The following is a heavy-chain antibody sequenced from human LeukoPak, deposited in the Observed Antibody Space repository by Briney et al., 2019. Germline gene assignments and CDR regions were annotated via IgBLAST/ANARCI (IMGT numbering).Heavy chain of an antibody. CDR1: GFTFSSYS. J-gene: IGHJ4*02. V-gene: IGHV3-30*18. CDR3: AKQGQWLVLDY. CDR2: ISYDGSNK. Sequence: GGSLRLSCAASGFTFSSYSMNWVRQAPGKGLEWVAVISYDGSNKYYADSVKGRFTISRDNSKNTLYLQMNSLRAEDTAVYYCAKQGQWLVLDYWGQGTLVTVSS. D-gene: IGHD6-19*01.